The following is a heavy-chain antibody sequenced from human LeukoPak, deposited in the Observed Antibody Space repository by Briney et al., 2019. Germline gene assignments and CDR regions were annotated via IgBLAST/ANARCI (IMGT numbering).Heavy chain of an antibody. CDR1: AGSISSYY. V-gene: IGHV4-59*08. D-gene: IGHD3-10*01. CDR3: ARLSYYYGSGSYSLIDY. CDR2: ISYSGST. J-gene: IGHJ4*02. Sequence: SETLSLTCTVSAGSISSYYWSWIRQPPGKGLEWIGYISYSGSTNYNPSLKSRLTISVDTSKNQFSLKLSSVTAADTAVYYCARLSYYYGSGSYSLIDYWGQGTLVTVSS.